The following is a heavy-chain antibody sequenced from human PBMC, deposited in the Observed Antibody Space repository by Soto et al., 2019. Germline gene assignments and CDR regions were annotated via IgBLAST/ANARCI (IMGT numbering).Heavy chain of an antibody. J-gene: IGHJ3*02. CDR2: ISYDGSNK. V-gene: IGHV3-30-3*01. CDR3: ARSVEVGEYGPTQHDAFDI. Sequence: GGSLRLSCAASGFTFSSYAMHWVRQAPGKGLEWVAVISYDGSNKYYADSVKGRFTISRDNSKNTLYLQMNSLRAEDTAVYYCARSVEVGEYGPTQHDAFDIWGQGTMVTVSS. CDR1: GFTFSSYA. D-gene: IGHD3-16*01.